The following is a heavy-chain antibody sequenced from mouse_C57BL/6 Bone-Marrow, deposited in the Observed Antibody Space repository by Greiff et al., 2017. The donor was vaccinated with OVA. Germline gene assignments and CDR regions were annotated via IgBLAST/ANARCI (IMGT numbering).Heavy chain of an antibody. CDR3: TRDYDEGGYYAMDY. V-gene: IGHV6-6*01. CDR2: IRNKANNHAT. CDR1: GFTFSDAW. J-gene: IGHJ4*01. Sequence: EVQGVESGGGLVQPGGSMKLSCAASGFTFSDAWMDWVRQSPEKGLEWVAEIRNKANNHATYYAESVKGRFTISRDDSKSSVYLQMNSLRAEDTGIYYCTRDYDEGGYYAMDYWGQGTSVTVSS. D-gene: IGHD2-4*01.